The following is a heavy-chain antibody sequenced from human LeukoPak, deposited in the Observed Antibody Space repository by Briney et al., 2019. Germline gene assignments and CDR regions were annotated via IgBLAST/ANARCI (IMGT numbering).Heavy chain of an antibody. D-gene: IGHD3-10*01. CDR3: ARVKAYGGAGDFDY. J-gene: IGHJ4*02. V-gene: IGHV1-2*02. CDR2: INPNSGGT. CDR1: GYTFTAYY. Sequence: ASVKVSCKASGYTFTAYYIHWVRQAPGQGLEWMGWINPNSGGTNSAQKFQGRVTMTRDTSIGTAYMEVTRLTSDDTAVYFCARVKAYGGAGDFDYWGQGTLVTVSS.